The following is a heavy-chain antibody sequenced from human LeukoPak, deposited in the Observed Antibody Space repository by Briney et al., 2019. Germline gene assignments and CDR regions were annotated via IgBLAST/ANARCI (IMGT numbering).Heavy chain of an antibody. V-gene: IGHV3-11*04. J-gene: IGHJ4*02. CDR2: ISSGGSSI. Sequence: GGSLRLSCAASGFTFSDYYMSWIRQAPGKGLEWVSCISSGGSSIYYADSVKGRFTISRDNAKNTLFLQMNSLRVEDTALYYCVSGDYGNYWGQGTLVTVSS. CDR1: GFTFSDYY. CDR3: VSGDYGNY. D-gene: IGHD4-17*01.